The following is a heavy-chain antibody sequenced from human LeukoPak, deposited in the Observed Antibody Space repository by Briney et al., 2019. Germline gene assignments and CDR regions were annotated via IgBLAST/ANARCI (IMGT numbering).Heavy chain of an antibody. CDR1: GFTFSSYE. V-gene: IGHV3-48*03. Sequence: GGSLRLSCAASGFTFSSYEMSWVRQAPGKGLEWVSYISSSGSTIYYADSVKGRFTISRDNAKNSLYLQMNSLRAEDTAVYYYAELGITMIGGVWGKGTTVTISS. CDR2: ISSSGSTI. J-gene: IGHJ6*04. CDR3: AELGITMIGGV. D-gene: IGHD3-10*02.